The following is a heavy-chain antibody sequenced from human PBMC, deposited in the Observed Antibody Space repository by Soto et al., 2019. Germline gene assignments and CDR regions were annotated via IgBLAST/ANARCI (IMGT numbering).Heavy chain of an antibody. J-gene: IGHJ6*02. D-gene: IGHD2-21*01. CDR3: ARDVDRSYNYYAMDV. CDR2: ISSSSSYI. CDR1: GFTFSNYS. Sequence: GGSLRLSCAASGFTFSNYSMNWVRQAPGKGLEWVSSISSSSSYIYYADSVKGRITISRDNAKNSLYLQMNSLRAEDTAVYYCARDVDRSYNYYAMDVWGQGTTVTVSS. V-gene: IGHV3-21*01.